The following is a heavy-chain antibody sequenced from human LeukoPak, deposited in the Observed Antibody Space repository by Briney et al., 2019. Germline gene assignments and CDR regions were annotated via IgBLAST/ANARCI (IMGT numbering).Heavy chain of an antibody. J-gene: IGHJ4*02. CDR3: AKGLRGSSYDY. Sequence: PGGSLRLSCAASGFTFNNFVMSWGREALGKGVEWVSGISGSGGNTHYADSVKGRFTISRDNSKNMLYLQMNSLRDEDTAVYYCAKGLRGSSYDYWGQGTLVTVSS. CDR2: ISGSGGNT. D-gene: IGHD6-13*01. CDR1: GFTFNNFV. V-gene: IGHV3-23*01.